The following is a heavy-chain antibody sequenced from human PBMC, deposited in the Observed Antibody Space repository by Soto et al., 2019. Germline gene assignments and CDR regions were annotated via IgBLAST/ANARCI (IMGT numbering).Heavy chain of an antibody. J-gene: IGHJ6*02. CDR2: TQYSVST. Sequence: PSETLSLTCTVSGASISSDDYYWTWIRQPPWKGLEWIGNTQYSVSTYYKPSLNSRITISLDTSRNQFSLRLSSVTAAETAMYYCVRGVSARPASLGMDLWGPGITVTVSS. D-gene: IGHD6-6*01. CDR3: VRGVSARPASLGMDL. V-gene: IGHV4-30-4*01. CDR1: GASISSDDYY.